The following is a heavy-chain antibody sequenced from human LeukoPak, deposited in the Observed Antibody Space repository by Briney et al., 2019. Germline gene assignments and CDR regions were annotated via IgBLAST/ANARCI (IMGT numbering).Heavy chain of an antibody. D-gene: IGHD1-20*01. J-gene: IGHJ6*03. CDR3: ARDRYNWNDDYYYMDV. CDR1: GGSTSSSSYY. V-gene: IGHV4-39*07. CDR2: IYYSGST. Sequence: SETLSLTCTVSGGSTSSSSYYWGWIRQPPGKGLEWIGSIYYSGSTYYNPSLKSRVTISVDTSKNQFSLKLSSVTAADTAVYYCARDRYNWNDDYYYMDVWGKGTTVTISS.